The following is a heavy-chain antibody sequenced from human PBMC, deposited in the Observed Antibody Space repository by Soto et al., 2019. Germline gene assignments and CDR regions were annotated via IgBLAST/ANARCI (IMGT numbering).Heavy chain of an antibody. Sequence: QVQLVQSGAEVKKPGASLKVSCKASGYTFTSYDINWVRQAPGQGLEWMGWMNPNSGNTGYAQKFQGRVTMTMNTSISTAYMELSSLRSEDTAVDYCARGITIFGVVPGWGQGPLVTVSS. J-gene: IGHJ4*02. CDR2: MNPNSGNT. CDR1: GYTFTSYD. D-gene: IGHD3-3*01. V-gene: IGHV1-8*01. CDR3: ARGITIFGVVPG.